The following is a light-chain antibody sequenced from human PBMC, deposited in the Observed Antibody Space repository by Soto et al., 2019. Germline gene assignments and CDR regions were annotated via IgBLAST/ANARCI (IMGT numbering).Light chain of an antibody. CDR2: GAS. J-gene: IGKJ2*01. CDR3: QQYGSSQNT. V-gene: IGKV3-20*01. Sequence: EIVLTQSPGTLSLSPGERATLSCRASQSVSSSYLAWYQQKPGQAPMLLIYGASSRATGIPDRFSGSGSGTDFTLTISILEPEDFAVYYWQQYGSSQNTFGQGTKLEIK. CDR1: QSVSSSY.